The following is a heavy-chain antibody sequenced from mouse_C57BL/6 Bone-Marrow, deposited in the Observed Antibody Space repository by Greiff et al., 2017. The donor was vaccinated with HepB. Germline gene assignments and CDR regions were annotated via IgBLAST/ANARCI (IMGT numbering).Heavy chain of an antibody. D-gene: IGHD1-1*01. CDR3: ARGDYGDRIAY. CDR2: IYPRSGNT. V-gene: IGHV1-81*01. J-gene: IGHJ3*01. CDR1: GYTFTSYG. Sequence: QVQLQQSGAELARPGASVKLSCKASGYTFTSYGISWVKQRTGQGLEWIGEIYPRSGNTYYNEKFKGKATLTADKSTSTSYMELRSLTSEDTAVYYCARGDYGDRIAYWGQGNLVTVSA.